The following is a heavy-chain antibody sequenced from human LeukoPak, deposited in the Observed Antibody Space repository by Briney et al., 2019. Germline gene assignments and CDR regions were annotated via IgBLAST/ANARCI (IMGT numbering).Heavy chain of an antibody. D-gene: IGHD3-10*01. CDR3: ARTYYYGSGSYYNYFDY. V-gene: IGHV5-51*01. J-gene: IGHJ4*02. Sequence: GESLKISCKGSGSSFTSYWIGWVRQLPGKGLEWMGIIYPGDSDTRYSPSFQGQVTISADKSISTAYLQWSSLKASDTAMYYCARTYYYGSGSYYNYFDYWGQGTLVTVSS. CDR1: GSSFTSYW. CDR2: IYPGDSDT.